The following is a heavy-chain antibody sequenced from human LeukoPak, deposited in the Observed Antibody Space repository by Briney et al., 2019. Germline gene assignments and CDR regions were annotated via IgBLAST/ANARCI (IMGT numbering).Heavy chain of an antibody. Sequence: GGSLRLSCAASGFTFRTYWMNWVRQAPGKGLEWVASIKQDGSEKYYVDSVKGRFTISRDNAKNSVYLQMNSLRAEDTAVYFCARDRNTDFWSGYYTNYFDDWGQGTLVTVSS. CDR2: IKQDGSEK. CDR3: ARDRNTDFWSGYYTNYFDD. CDR1: GFTFRTYW. J-gene: IGHJ4*02. D-gene: IGHD3-3*01. V-gene: IGHV3-7*01.